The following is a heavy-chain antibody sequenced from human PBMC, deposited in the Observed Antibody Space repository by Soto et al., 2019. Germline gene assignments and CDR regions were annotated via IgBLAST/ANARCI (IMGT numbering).Heavy chain of an antibody. Sequence: QVQLVQSGAEVKKPGASVKVSCKASGYTFTSYDINWVRQATGQGLEWMGWMNPNRGNTGYAQKFQGRVTMTRNTSISTAYMELSSLRSEDTAVYYCARGPNYDFWSGYSYWGQGTLVTVSS. V-gene: IGHV1-8*01. CDR3: ARGPNYDFWSGYSY. CDR1: GYTFTSYD. CDR2: MNPNRGNT. D-gene: IGHD3-3*01. J-gene: IGHJ4*02.